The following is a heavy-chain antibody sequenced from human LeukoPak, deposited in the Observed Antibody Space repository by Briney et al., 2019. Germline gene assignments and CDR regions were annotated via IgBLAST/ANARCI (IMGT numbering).Heavy chain of an antibody. D-gene: IGHD1-26*01. CDR2: IYSSGNT. CDR1: GGSISSGVYY. CDR3: ARDNGLGRGGVGP. Sequence: SETLSLTCTVSGGSISSGVYYWTWIRQLPGKGLEWIGYIYSSGNTYYNPSLKTRVTISLDTSKNQFSLKLSSVTAADTAVYYCARDNGLGRGGVGPWGQGTLVTVSS. V-gene: IGHV4-31*03. J-gene: IGHJ5*02.